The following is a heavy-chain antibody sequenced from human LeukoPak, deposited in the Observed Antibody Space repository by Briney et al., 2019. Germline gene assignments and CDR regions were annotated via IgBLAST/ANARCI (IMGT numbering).Heavy chain of an antibody. Sequence: EASVKVSCKASGGTFSSYAISWVRQAPGQGLEWMGGIIPIFGTANYAQKFQGRVTITTVESTSTAYMELSSLRSEDTAVYYCARGLGARGSYRMDVWGQGTTVTVSS. D-gene: IGHD3-10*01. J-gene: IGHJ6*02. CDR3: ARGLGARGSYRMDV. V-gene: IGHV1-69*05. CDR2: IIPIFGTA. CDR1: GGTFSSYA.